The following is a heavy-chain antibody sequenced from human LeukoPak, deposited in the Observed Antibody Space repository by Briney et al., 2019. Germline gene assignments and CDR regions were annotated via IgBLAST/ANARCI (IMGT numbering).Heavy chain of an antibody. V-gene: IGHV3-30-3*01. CDR3: ARGLLQGYCSSGSCFDAFDI. CDR1: GFTFSYYA. Sequence: PGGSLRLSCAASGFTFSYYAIHWVRQAPGKGLEWVTVITYDGSNEFYADSVKGRFTISRDNSRNTLYLQMNSLRAEDTAVYYCARGLLQGYCSSGSCFDAFDIWGQGTMVTVSS. J-gene: IGHJ3*02. CDR2: ITYDGSNE. D-gene: IGHD2-15*01.